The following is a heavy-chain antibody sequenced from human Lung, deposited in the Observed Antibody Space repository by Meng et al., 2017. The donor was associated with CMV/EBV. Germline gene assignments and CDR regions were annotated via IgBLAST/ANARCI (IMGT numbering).Heavy chain of an antibody. CDR1: GFTFSNYW. J-gene: IGHJ4*02. V-gene: IGHV3-74*03. CDR2: IDSQESSM. CDR3: VREGGQWFY. Sequence: EGELVDSGGGLVQPGGSLSFSSAASGFTFSNYWIHWVRQVPGKAPVWVSRIDSQESSMTYAEYVKGRFTVSRDNGKNTLYLQMNSLRIEDTAVYYCVREGGQWFYWGQGTLVTVFS. D-gene: IGHD3-22*01.